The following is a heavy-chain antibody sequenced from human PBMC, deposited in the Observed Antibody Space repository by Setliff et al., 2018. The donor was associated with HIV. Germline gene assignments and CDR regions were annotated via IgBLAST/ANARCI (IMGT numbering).Heavy chain of an antibody. V-gene: IGHV3-15*01. J-gene: IGHJ4*02. D-gene: IGHD3-3*01. Sequence: LRLSCAASGFTFRNAWMNWVRQAPGNGLEWLGLIKSKSDGGATDYPASVKGRFTISRDDSKNTLYLQINSLKIEDTAVYYCVTDRTIFGLVTEYYFDYWGQGALVTVSS. CDR3: VTDRTIFGLVTEYYFDY. CDR2: IKSKSDGGAT. CDR1: GFTFRNAW.